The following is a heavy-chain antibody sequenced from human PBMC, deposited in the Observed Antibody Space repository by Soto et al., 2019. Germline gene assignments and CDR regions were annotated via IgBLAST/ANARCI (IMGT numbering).Heavy chain of an antibody. J-gene: IGHJ4*01. CDR1: GFTFSSYE. CDR3: ARIGAGGWDIHFDR. Sequence: QPVGSLRLSCAASGFTFSSYEMTWVRQAPGKGLEWISYISDSGHTIYYADSVKGRFTISRDSDKNSLYLQMNSLRAEDTAVYFCARIGAGGWDIHFDRWGQGTLVTVS. CDR2: ISDSGHTI. D-gene: IGHD6-19*01. V-gene: IGHV3-48*03.